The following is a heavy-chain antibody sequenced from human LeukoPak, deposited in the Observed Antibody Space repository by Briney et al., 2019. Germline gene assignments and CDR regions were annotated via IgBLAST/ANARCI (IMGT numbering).Heavy chain of an antibody. D-gene: IGHD3-3*01. CDR2: ISVTGGTT. Sequence: GGSLRLSCAASGFSFSNYAMSWVRQAPGKGLEWVSGISVTGGTTNYADSVQGRFTISRDNSKRTLFLQMNSLRAEDTAFYYCAKAELGVDTFFDYWGQGTLVTVSS. V-gene: IGHV3-23*01. CDR1: GFSFSNYA. CDR3: AKAELGVDTFFDY. J-gene: IGHJ4*02.